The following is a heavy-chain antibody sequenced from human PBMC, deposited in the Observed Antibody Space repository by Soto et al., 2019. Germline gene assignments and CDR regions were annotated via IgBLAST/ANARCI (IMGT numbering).Heavy chain of an antibody. J-gene: IGHJ3*02. CDR1: GYTFTSYA. V-gene: IGHV1-3*01. CDR2: ISSGNGNT. Sequence: QVQLVQSGAEVKKPGASVKVSCKASGYTFTSYAMHWVRQAPGQRLEWMGWISSGNGNTKYSQKFQGRVTITRDTSASTAYMELSSLRSEDTAVYYCARDYFLGGWYYYRSGSYYNWPAFDIWGQGTMVTVSS. D-gene: IGHD3-10*01. CDR3: ARDYFLGGWYYYRSGSYYNWPAFDI.